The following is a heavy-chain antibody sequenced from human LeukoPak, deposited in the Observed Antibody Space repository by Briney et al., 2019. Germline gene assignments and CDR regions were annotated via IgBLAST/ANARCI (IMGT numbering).Heavy chain of an antibody. CDR2: ISGSGGST. V-gene: IGHV3-23*01. Sequence: GGSLRLSCAASGFTFSSYAMSRVRQAPGKGLEWVSAISGSGGSTYYADSVKGRFTISRDNSKNTLYLQMNSLRAEDTAVYYCAKVGSGGSCYDYWGQGTLVTVSS. CDR1: GFTFSSYA. J-gene: IGHJ4*02. CDR3: AKVGSGGSCYDY. D-gene: IGHD2-15*01.